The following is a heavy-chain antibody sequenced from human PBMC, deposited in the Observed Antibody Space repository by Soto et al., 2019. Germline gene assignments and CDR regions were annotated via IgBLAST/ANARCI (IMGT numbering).Heavy chain of an antibody. Sequence: QVQLVESGGGVVQPGRSLRRSCAASGFTFSSYAMHWVRQAPGEGLEWVAVISYDGSNKYYADSVKGRFTISRDNSKNTLYLQMNSLRAEDTAVYYCPRSYGGGYYLDYWGQGTLVTVSS. CDR1: GFTFSSYA. J-gene: IGHJ4*02. CDR2: ISYDGSNK. CDR3: PRSYGGGYYLDY. D-gene: IGHD4-17*01. V-gene: IGHV3-30-3*01.